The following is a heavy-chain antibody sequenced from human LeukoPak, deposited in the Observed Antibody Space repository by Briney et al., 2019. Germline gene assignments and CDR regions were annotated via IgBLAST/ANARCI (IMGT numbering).Heavy chain of an antibody. Sequence: ASVKVSCKASGYTFTGYYMHWVRQAPGQGLEWMGWINPNSGGTNYAQKFQGRVTMTRDTSISTAYMELGRLRSDDTAVYYCARGRGRVAGTVKINDAFGIWGQGTMVTVSS. CDR3: ARGRGRVAGTVKINDAFGI. CDR1: GYTFTGYY. D-gene: IGHD6-19*01. V-gene: IGHV1-2*02. J-gene: IGHJ3*02. CDR2: INPNSGGT.